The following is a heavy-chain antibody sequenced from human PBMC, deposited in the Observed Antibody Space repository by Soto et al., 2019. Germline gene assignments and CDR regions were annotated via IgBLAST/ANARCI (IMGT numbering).Heavy chain of an antibody. CDR1: GFSLSTSGVG. CDR3: AHRLGGDYHLYYFDY. Sequence: QITLRESGPTLVKPTQTLTLTCTFSGFSLSTSGVGVGWIRQPPGRALEWLALIYWDDDKRYSPSLKSRLTITMDTSKNQVVLTMTNMDPVDTATYYCAHRLGGDYHLYYFDYWGQEPWSPSPQ. V-gene: IGHV2-5*02. CDR2: IYWDDDK. D-gene: IGHD4-17*01. J-gene: IGHJ4*01.